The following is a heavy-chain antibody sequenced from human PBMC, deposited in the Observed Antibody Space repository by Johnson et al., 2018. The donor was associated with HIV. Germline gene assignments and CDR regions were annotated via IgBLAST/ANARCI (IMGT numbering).Heavy chain of an antibody. CDR1: GFIFSSHW. CDR3: ARGGGDYYRDAFDI. J-gene: IGHJ3*02. D-gene: IGHD1-26*01. CDR2: INADGSST. Sequence: VQLVESGGGLVQPGGSLRLSCAASGFIFSSHWMQWVRQAPGKGLMCVSRINADGSSTNYADSVKGRFTISRDNAKNTLYLQMHSLRAEDTAVYYCARGGGDYYRDAFDIWGQGTMVAVSS. V-gene: IGHV3-74*02.